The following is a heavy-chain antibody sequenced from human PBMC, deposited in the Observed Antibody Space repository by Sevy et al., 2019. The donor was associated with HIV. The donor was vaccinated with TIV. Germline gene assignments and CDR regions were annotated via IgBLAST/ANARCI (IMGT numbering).Heavy chain of an antibody. D-gene: IGHD3-22*01. CDR1: GFTFSSYG. Sequence: GGSLRLSCAASGFTFSSYGMNWVRQAPGRGLEWVSSISGSGGSTYYADSVEGRFSTSRDKSKNTMYMEMSSLRADDTATYYCARSTYYYDSSGYMPPSAFDYWGRGILVTVSS. CDR2: ISGSGGST. CDR3: ARSTYYYDSSGYMPPSAFDY. J-gene: IGHJ4*02. V-gene: IGHV3-23*01.